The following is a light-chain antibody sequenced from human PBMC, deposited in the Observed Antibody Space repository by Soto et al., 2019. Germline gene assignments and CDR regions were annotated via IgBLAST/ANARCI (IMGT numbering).Light chain of an antibody. CDR2: LNSDGSQ. J-gene: IGLJ3*02. CDR3: QTWGTGIPV. CDR1: SGHSSYA. Sequence: QSVLTQSPSASASLGASVKLTCTLSSGHSSYAIAWHQQQPEKGPRYLMKLNSDGSQSKGDEIPDRFSGSSSGAERYLTISSLQSEDEADYYCQTWGTGIPVFGGGTKVTVL. V-gene: IGLV4-69*01.